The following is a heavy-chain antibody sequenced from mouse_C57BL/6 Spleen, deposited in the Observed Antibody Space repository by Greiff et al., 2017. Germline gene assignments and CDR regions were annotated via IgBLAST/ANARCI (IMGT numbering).Heavy chain of an antibody. CDR3: ARETILQFAY. V-gene: IGHV3-6*01. J-gene: IGHJ3*01. CDR2: ISYDGSN. CDR1: GYSITSGYY. Sequence: ESGPGLVKPSQSLSLTCSVTGYSITSGYYWNWLRQFPGNKLEWMGYISYDGSNNYNPSLKNRISITRDTSKNQFFLKLNSVTTEDTATYYCARETILQFAYWGQGTLVTVSA.